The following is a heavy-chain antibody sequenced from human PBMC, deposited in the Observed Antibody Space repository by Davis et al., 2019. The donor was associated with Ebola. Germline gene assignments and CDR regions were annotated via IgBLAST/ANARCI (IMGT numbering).Heavy chain of an antibody. J-gene: IGHJ4*02. V-gene: IGHV3-30*04. Sequence: GESLKISCAASGFTFSSYAMHSVRQALGKGLEWVAVISYDGSNKYYADSVKGRFTISRDNSKNTLYLQMNSLRAEDTAVYYCARSSSPDYWGQGTLVTVSS. CDR1: GFTFSSYA. D-gene: IGHD6-13*01. CDR3: ARSSSPDY. CDR2: ISYDGSNK.